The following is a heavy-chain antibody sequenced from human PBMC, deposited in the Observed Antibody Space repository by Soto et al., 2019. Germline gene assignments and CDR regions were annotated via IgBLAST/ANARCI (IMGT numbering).Heavy chain of an antibody. J-gene: IGHJ6*02. V-gene: IGHV1-69*13. CDR1: GGTFSSYA. D-gene: IGHD3-22*01. CDR2: IIPIFGTA. CDR3: ARSKVAYYYDSSGYYPASGGMDV. Sequence: GASVKVSCKASGGTFSSYAISWVRQAPGQGLEWMGGIIPIFGTANYAQKFQGRVTITADESTSTAYMELSSLRSEDTGVYYCARSKVAYYYDSSGYYPASGGMDVWGQGTTVTVSS.